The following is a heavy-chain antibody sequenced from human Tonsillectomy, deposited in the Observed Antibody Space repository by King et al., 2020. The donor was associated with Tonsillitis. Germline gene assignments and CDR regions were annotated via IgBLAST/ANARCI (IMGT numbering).Heavy chain of an antibody. D-gene: IGHD1-26*01. Sequence: LQLQESGPGVVKPSETLSLTCTVSGGSISSSDRFWAWIRQPPGKGLEWIGYMYHSGTIFYNPSLKSRITISGGTSENRFSLKLSSVTAADTAAYFCARYVSGSFDYWGQGALVTVSS. CDR1: GGSISSSDRF. J-gene: IGHJ4*02. CDR3: ARYVSGSFDY. V-gene: IGHV4-39*01. CDR2: MYHSGTI.